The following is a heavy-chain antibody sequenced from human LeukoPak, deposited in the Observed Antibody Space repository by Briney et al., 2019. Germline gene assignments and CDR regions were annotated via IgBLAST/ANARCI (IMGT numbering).Heavy chain of an antibody. J-gene: IGHJ4*02. Sequence: GGSLRLSCAASGFTFSTSAMSWVRQAPGKGLEWVSTISGSGGSTYYADSVKGRFTISRDNSKNTLYLQMNSLRAEDTAVYYCAKLLTVDTPMVTIDYWGQGTLVTVSS. CDR2: ISGSGGST. CDR1: GFTFSTSA. D-gene: IGHD5-18*01. CDR3: AKLLTVDTPMVTIDY. V-gene: IGHV3-23*01.